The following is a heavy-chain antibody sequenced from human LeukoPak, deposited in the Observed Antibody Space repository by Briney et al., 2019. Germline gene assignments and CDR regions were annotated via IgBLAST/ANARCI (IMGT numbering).Heavy chain of an antibody. J-gene: IGHJ4*02. CDR3: ARDVGARRGFVDY. CDR2: INPNSGGT. CDR1: GYTFTGYY. V-gene: IGHV1-2*02. D-gene: IGHD3-10*01. Sequence: ASVKVSCKASGYTFTGYYMHWARQAPGQGLEWMGWINPNSGGTNYAQKFQGRVTVTRDTSISTAYMELSRLRSDDTAVFYCARDVGARRGFVDYWGQGTLVTVSS.